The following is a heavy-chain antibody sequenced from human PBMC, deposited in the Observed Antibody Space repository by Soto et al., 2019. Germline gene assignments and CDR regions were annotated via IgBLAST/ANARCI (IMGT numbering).Heavy chain of an antibody. CDR2: IIPIFGTA. V-gene: IGHV1-69*13. Sequence: GASVKVSCKASGGTFSSYAISWVRQAPGQGLEWMGGIIPIFGTANYAQKFQGRVTITADESTSTAYMELSSLRSEDTAVYYCARLVCSGDSCYSPVDYWGQGTQVTVSS. D-gene: IGHD2-15*01. CDR3: ARLVCSGDSCYSPVDY. J-gene: IGHJ4*02. CDR1: GGTFSSYA.